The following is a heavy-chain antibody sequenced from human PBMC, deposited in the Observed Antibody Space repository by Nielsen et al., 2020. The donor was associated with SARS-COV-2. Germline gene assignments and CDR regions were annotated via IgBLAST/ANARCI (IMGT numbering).Heavy chain of an antibody. Sequence: GESLKISCAASGFTFSSYEMNWVRQAPGKGLEWVSGINWNGGSTGYADSVKGRFTISRDNAKNSLYLQMNSLRAEDTALYHCARGSDYAYYYYGMDVWGQGTTVTVSS. D-gene: IGHD4-17*01. J-gene: IGHJ6*02. CDR3: ARGSDYAYYYYGMDV. CDR1: GFTFSSYE. V-gene: IGHV3-20*01. CDR2: INWNGGST.